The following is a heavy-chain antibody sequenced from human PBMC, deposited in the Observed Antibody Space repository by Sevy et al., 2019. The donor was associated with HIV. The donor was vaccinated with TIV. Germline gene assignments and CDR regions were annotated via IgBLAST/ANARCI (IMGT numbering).Heavy chain of an antibody. CDR1: GFSLRTDGVG. CDR2: IYWDNDE. Sequence: SGPTLVKPTQTLTLTCTFSGFSLRTDGVGVGWIRQPPGNALEWLALIYWDNDERYSPSLKSRLTLTKDTSKDQVVLTLTDVDPVDTATYYCAHSRREESCGGGSCYFFDYWGQGTLVTVSS. CDR3: AHSRREESCGGGSCYFFDY. D-gene: IGHD2-15*01. J-gene: IGHJ4*02. V-gene: IGHV2-5*02.